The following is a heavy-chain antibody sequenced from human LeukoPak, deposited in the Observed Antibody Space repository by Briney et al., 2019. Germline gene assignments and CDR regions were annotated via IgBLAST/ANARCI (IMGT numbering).Heavy chain of an antibody. J-gene: IGHJ4*02. V-gene: IGHV3-43*01. CDR3: AKDSFVGTTSFLDS. CDR2: IDWDGGIT. CDR1: GFTFEDFS. Sequence: GGSLRLSCTASGFTFEDFSMRWVRQVPGRGLEWIALIDWDGGITYYAESLMGRFTVSRDNSKRSLFLHSSSLTPEDTAFYYCAKDSFVGTTSFLDSWGQGTLVTVSS. D-gene: IGHD1-26*01.